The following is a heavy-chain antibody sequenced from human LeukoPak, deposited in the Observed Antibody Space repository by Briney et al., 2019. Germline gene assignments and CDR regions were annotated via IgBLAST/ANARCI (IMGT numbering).Heavy chain of an antibody. V-gene: IGHV5-51*01. J-gene: IGHJ3*02. D-gene: IGHD1-1*01. CDR3: ASLDWNDDNNAFDI. CDR1: GYSFTSYW. CDR2: IYPGDSDT. Sequence: GESLKISCKGSGYSFTSYWIGWVRQMPGKGLEWMGIIYPGDSDTRYSPSFQGQVTISADKYISTAYLQWSSLKASDTDMYYCASLDWNDDNNAFDIWGQGTMVTVSS.